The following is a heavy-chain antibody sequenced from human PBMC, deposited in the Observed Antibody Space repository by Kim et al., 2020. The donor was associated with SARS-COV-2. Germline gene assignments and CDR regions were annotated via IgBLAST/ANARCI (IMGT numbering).Heavy chain of an antibody. CDR1: GGTFSSYA. V-gene: IGHV1-69*13. CDR2: IIPIFGTA. D-gene: IGHD2-15*01. Sequence: SVKVSCKASGGTFSSYAISWVRQAPGQGLEWMGGIIPIFGTANYAQKFQGRVTITADESTSTAYMELSSLRSEDTAVYYCARGYVRGYCSGGSCYHLDYWGQGTLVTVSS. CDR3: ARGYVRGYCSGGSCYHLDY. J-gene: IGHJ4*02.